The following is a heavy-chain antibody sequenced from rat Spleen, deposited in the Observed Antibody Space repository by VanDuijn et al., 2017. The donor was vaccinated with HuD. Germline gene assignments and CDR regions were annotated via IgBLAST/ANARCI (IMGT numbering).Heavy chain of an antibody. J-gene: IGHJ2*01. CDR2: IWGNGNA. Sequence: QVQLKESGPGLVKPSLTLSLTCTVSGFSLSNYGVFWVRQPPGKGLEWMGVIWGNGNANYNSVLKSRLSISRDTSKGQVFLKMNNLQTEDTAMYFCARSDYASPYYFDYWGKGVMVTVSS. CDR3: ARSDYASPYYFDY. V-gene: IGHV2S61*01. D-gene: IGHD1-12*01. CDR1: GFSLSNYG.